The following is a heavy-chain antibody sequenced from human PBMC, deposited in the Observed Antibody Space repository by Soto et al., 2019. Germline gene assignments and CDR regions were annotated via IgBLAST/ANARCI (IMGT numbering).Heavy chain of an antibody. D-gene: IGHD4-17*01. CDR3: ARGRGTTVVTTGTTGGFDL. CDR1: GGSFSGYY. J-gene: IGHJ2*01. V-gene: IGHV4-34*01. CDR2: INHSGST. Sequence: QVQLQQWGAGLLKPSETLSLTCAVYGGSFSGYYWSWIRQPPGKGLEWIGEINHSGSTNYNPSLKSRATISVDTSKNQFSLKLSSVTAADTAVYYCARGRGTTVVTTGTTGGFDLWGRGTLVTVSS.